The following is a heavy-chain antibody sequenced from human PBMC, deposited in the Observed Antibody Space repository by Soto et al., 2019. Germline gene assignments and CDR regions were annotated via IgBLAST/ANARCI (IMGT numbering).Heavy chain of an antibody. J-gene: IGHJ4*02. CDR1: RFTFSSYG. Sequence: EVQLVESGGGLVKPGGSLRLSCAASRFTFSSYGMNWVRQARGKRLEWVSSISSSSSYIYYADSVKGRFTSSRDNAKNSLYLQMNSLRAEVTAVYYCARDQPGYSYGYGLGYWGQGTLVTVSS. CDR2: ISSSSSYI. CDR3: ARDQPGYSYGYGLGY. V-gene: IGHV3-21*01. D-gene: IGHD5-18*01.